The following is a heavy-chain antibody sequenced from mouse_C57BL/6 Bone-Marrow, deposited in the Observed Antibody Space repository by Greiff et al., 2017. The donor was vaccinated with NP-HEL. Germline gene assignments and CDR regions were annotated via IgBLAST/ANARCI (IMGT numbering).Heavy chain of an antibody. V-gene: IGHV1-59*01. CDR2: IDPSDSYT. D-gene: IGHD2-2*01. Sequence: QVQLQQSGAELVRPGTSVKLSCKASGYTFTSYWMHWVKQRPGQGLEWIGVIDPSDSYTNYNQKFKGKATLTVDTSSSPAYMQLSSLTSEDSAVYYCARGAGYPAWFAYWGQGTLVTVSA. CDR3: ARGAGYPAWFAY. CDR1: GYTFTSYW. J-gene: IGHJ3*01.